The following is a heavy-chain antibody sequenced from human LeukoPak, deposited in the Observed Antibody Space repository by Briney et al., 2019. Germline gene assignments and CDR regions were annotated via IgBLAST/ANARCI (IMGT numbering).Heavy chain of an antibody. CDR2: INPNSGGT. D-gene: IGHD2-15*01. CDR3: TRYCSGGSCYAPHWFDP. CDR1: GYTFTGYY. Sequence: VASVKVSCKASGYTFTGYYVHWVRQAPGQGLEWMGWINPNSGGTNYAQKFQGRVTMTRDTSISTAYMELSRLRSDDTAVYYCTRYCSGGSCYAPHWFDPWGQGTLVTVSS. V-gene: IGHV1-2*02. J-gene: IGHJ5*02.